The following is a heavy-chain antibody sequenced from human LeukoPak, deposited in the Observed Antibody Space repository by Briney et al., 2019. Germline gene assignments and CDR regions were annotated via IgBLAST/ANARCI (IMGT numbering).Heavy chain of an antibody. D-gene: IGHD3-9*01. CDR2: ISYTERT. CDR1: GGSMSSYY. V-gene: IGHV4-59*08. J-gene: IGHJ3*02. CDR3: ARGFDYSYWHPLHI. Sequence: SETLSLTCIVSGGSMSSYYWHWIRQPPGKGLEWIGYISYTERTTYNPSLQRRVTISIDTSKNQFSLKLASVAAADTAVYFCARGFDYSYWHPLHIWGLGTMVTVSS.